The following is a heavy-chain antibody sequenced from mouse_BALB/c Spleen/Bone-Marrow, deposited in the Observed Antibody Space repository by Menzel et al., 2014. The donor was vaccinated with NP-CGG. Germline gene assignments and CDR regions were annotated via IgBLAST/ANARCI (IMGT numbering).Heavy chain of an antibody. V-gene: IGHV1-7*01. CDR2: IYPSTGYT. J-gene: IGHJ4*01. CDR1: GYTFTSYW. Sequence: VKLQESGAELAKPGASVKMSCKASGYTFTSYWMHWVKQRPGQGLEWIGYIYPSTGYTEYSQKFKDKATLTADKSSSTAYMQLSSLTSEDSAVYYCVRSTGATDYWGQGTSVTVSS. CDR3: VRSTGATDY. D-gene: IGHD3-2*01.